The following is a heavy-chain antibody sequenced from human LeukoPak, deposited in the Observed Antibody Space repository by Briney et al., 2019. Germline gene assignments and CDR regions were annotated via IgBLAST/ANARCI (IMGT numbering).Heavy chain of an antibody. Sequence: ASVKASCKASGYTFTSYDIIGVRQASGQGLEWKGWMNPNSGHTGYAQKFQGRVTMTRTTSISTAYMELTSLTSEDSAVYYCARSIVGVRKRNDYWGQGTLVTVSS. CDR1: GYTFTSYD. CDR3: ARSIVGVRKRNDY. V-gene: IGHV1-8*01. J-gene: IGHJ4*02. D-gene: IGHD1-26*01. CDR2: MNPNSGHT.